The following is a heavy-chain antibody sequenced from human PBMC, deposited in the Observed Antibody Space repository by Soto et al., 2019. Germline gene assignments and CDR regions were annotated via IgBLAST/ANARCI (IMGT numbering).Heavy chain of an antibody. D-gene: IGHD4-17*01. V-gene: IGHV1-18*04. CDR2: ISAYNGNT. J-gene: IGHJ6*02. CDR1: GYTFTSYG. Sequence: ASVKVSCKASGYTFTSYGISWVRQAPGQGLEWMGWISAYNGNTNYAQKLQGRVTMTTDTSTSTAYMELRSLGSDDTAVYYCARSGYSDLTQYYYYGMDVWGQGTTVTVSS. CDR3: ARSGYSDLTQYYYYGMDV.